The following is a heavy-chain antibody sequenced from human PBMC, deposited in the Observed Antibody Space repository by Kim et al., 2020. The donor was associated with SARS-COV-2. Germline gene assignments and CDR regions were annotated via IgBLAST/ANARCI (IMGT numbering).Heavy chain of an antibody. V-gene: IGHV4-39*01. D-gene: IGHD3-10*01. CDR3: ARQGTMVRGLMDV. Sequence: YNPSLKSRVTISVDTSKNQFSLKLSSVTAADTAVYYCARQGTMVRGLMDVWGQGTTVTVSS. J-gene: IGHJ6*02.